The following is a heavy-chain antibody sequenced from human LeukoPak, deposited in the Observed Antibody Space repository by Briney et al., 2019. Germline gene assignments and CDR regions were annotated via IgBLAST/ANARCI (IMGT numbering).Heavy chain of an antibody. Sequence: ASVKVSCKASGYTFTSYDINWVRQATGQGLEWMGWINPNSGGTNYAQKFQGRVTMTRDTSISTAYMELSRLRSDDTAVYYCARVKSLSCSSTSCFAWVWFDPWGQGTLVTVSP. V-gene: IGHV1-2*02. CDR1: GYTFTSYD. CDR3: ARVKSLSCSSTSCFAWVWFDP. CDR2: INPNSGGT. D-gene: IGHD2-2*01. J-gene: IGHJ5*02.